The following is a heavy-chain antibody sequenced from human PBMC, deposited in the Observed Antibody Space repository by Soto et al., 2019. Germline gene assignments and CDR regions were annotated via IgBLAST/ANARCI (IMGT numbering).Heavy chain of an antibody. D-gene: IGHD1-26*01. CDR3: ARSSGGNFGIIIEGTNWCAP. CDR1: RDTFTSYY. Sequence: ASVKVSCKAPRDTFTSYYINWVRQAPGQGLEWMGVINPHGGSTAYAQKFKGRVTLTRDTSASTVYMEVSSLTSEDTAMYYCARSSGGNFGIIIEGTNWCAPWGQGTLV. J-gene: IGHJ5*02. V-gene: IGHV1-46*01. CDR2: INPHGGST.